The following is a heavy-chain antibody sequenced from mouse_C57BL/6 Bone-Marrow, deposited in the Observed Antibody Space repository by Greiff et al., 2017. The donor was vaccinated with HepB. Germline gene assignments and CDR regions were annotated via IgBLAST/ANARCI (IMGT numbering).Heavy chain of an antibody. CDR1: GYTFTSYW. J-gene: IGHJ2*01. Sequence: QVQLQQPGAELVKPGASVKLSCKASGYTFTSYWMHWVKQRPGQGLEWIGMIHPNSGSTNYNEKFKSKATMTVDKSSSTAYMQISSLTSEDSAVYYCARWGPYYFDYWGQGTTLTVSS. CDR2: IHPNSGST. V-gene: IGHV1-64*01. CDR3: ARWGPYYFDY.